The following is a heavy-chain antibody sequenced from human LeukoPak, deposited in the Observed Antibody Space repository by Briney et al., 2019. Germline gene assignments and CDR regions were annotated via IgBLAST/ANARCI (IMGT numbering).Heavy chain of an antibody. D-gene: IGHD2-2*01. Sequence: SETLSLTCAVYGGSFNGYYWSWIRQPPGKGLEWIGEINHSGSTNYNPSLKSRVTISVDTSKNQFSLKLSSVTAADTAVYYCARTTKYQFKWAGFDPWGQGTLVTVSS. CDR3: ARTTKYQFKWAGFDP. J-gene: IGHJ5*02. CDR1: GGSFNGYY. CDR2: INHSGST. V-gene: IGHV4-34*01.